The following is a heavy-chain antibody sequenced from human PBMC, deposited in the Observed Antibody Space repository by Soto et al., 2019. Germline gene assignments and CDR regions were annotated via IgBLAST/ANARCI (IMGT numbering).Heavy chain of an antibody. CDR2: MRSKANKYAT. J-gene: IGHJ4*02. V-gene: IGHV3-73*01. CDR3: TRSTGTGTDY. CDR1: GFTFSDSG. Sequence: PVGSLRLSCAASGFTFSDSGMHWVRQAPGKGLEWVGRMRSKANKYATAYAASVKGRFTVSRDDSTNTAYLQMNSLKTEDTAVYYCTRSTGTGTDYWGQGTLVTVSS. D-gene: IGHD1-1*01.